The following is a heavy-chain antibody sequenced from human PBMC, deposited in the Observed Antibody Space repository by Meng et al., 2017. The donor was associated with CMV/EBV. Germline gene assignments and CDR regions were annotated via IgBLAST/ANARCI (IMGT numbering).Heavy chain of an antibody. J-gene: IGHJ6*02. CDR1: GGSISSYY. CDR2: IYYSGST. V-gene: IGHV4-59*01. CDR3: ARRIAAAGSYYGMDV. D-gene: IGHD6-13*01. Sequence: SETLSPTCTVSGGSISSYYWSWFRQPPGKGLEWIGYIYYSGSTNYNPSLKSRVTISVDTSKNQFSLKLSSVTAADTAVYYCARRIAAAGSYYGMDVWGQGTTVTVSS.